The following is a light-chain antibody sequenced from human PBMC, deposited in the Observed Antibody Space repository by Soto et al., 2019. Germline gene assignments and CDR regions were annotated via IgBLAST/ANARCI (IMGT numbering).Light chain of an antibody. CDR2: DAS. CDR1: QSVRSD. J-gene: IGKJ4*01. Sequence: EILLTQSPATLSVYPGDRATLSCRASQSVRSDLAWLQQKPGQAPRLLIYDASTRATGIPARFSGSVSGTEFTLTISSLQSEDFAIYYCQQYNNWPLTFGGGTKVEIK. V-gene: IGKV3-15*01. CDR3: QQYNNWPLT.